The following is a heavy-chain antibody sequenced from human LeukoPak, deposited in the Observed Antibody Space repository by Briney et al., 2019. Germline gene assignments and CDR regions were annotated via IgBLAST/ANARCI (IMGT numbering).Heavy chain of an antibody. J-gene: IGHJ4*02. CDR2: IYYTGGT. CDR1: GGSIGSDY. D-gene: IGHD6-19*01. V-gene: IGHV4-59*08. CDR3: AKYGNSGWVIDN. Sequence: SETLSLTCTVSGGSIGSDYWTWIRQPPGKGLEYIGYIYYTGGTNYNASLKSRVTISVDTSKNQFSLKLSSVTAADTAVYFCAKYGNSGWVIDNWGQGTLVTVSS.